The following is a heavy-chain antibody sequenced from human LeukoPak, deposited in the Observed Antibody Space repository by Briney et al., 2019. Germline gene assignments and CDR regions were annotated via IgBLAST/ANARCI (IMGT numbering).Heavy chain of an antibody. D-gene: IGHD3-10*01. J-gene: IGHJ6*04. CDR1: GFTFSNYA. V-gene: IGHV3-23*01. CDR3: AKAVLGSGSYATYGMDV. CDR2: ITGSGGST. Sequence: GGSLRLSCAASGFTFSNYAMSWVRQAQGKGLEWVSSITGSGGSTYYAGSVKGRFTISRDNSKNTLYLQMNSLRAEDTAVYYCAKAVLGSGSYATYGMDVWGKGTTVTVSS.